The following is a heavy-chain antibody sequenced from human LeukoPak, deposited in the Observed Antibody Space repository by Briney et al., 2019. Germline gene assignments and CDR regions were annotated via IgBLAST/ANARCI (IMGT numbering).Heavy chain of an antibody. CDR2: IYYSGST. CDR1: GDSINSGDYY. J-gene: IGHJ4*02. Sequence: SETLSRTCTVSGDSINSGDYYWSWIRQPPGNGLEWIGYIYYSGSTYYNPSLKSRVTISVDTSKNQFSLKLSSVTAADTAVYYCARDNGYGQLDSWGQGTLVTVSS. D-gene: IGHD2-15*01. CDR3: ARDNGYGQLDS. V-gene: IGHV4-30-4*01.